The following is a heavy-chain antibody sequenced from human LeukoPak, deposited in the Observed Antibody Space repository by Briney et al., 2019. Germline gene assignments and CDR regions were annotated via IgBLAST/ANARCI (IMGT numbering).Heavy chain of an antibody. J-gene: IGHJ4*02. Sequence: ASVKVSRKASGYTFTSYDINWVRQATGQGLEWMGWMNPNSGNTGYAQKFQGRVTMTRNTSISTAYMELSSLRSEDTAVYYCASGATVVRGVPSGYWGQGTLVTVSS. CDR2: MNPNSGNT. CDR1: GYTFTSYD. V-gene: IGHV1-8*01. D-gene: IGHD3-10*01. CDR3: ASGATVVRGVPSGY.